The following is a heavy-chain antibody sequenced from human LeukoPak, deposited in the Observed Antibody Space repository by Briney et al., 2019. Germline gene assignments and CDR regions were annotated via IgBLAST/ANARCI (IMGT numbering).Heavy chain of an antibody. D-gene: IGHD4-17*01. CDR2: IIQDGSEK. Sequence: PGGSLRLSCTASGFTFSTYWMSWIRQAPGKGLEWVANIIQDGSEKYYVDSAKGRFTISRDNAKNSLYLQMNSLRVEDTAVYYCARDKSYGDSEDYWGQGTLVTVSS. V-gene: IGHV3-7*05. CDR1: GFTFSTYW. CDR3: ARDKSYGDSEDY. J-gene: IGHJ4*02.